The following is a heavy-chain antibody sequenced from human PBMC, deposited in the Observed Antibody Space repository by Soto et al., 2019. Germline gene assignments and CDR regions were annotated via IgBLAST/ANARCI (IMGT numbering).Heavy chain of an antibody. V-gene: IGHV1-18*01. Sequence: QVHLVQSGAEVKKPGASVKVSCKCSGYTFTSYGITWVRQAPGQGLEWMGWISAHNGNTDYAQKVQGRVNVTRDTSTSKAYMALRSLRSDDTAVYYCARGRYGDYWGQGALVTVSS. J-gene: IGHJ4*02. CDR3: ARGRYGDY. CDR1: GYTFTSYG. CDR2: ISAHNGNT. D-gene: IGHD1-1*01.